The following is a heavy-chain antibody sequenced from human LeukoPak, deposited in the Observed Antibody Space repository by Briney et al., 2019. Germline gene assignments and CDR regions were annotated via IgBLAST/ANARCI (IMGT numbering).Heavy chain of an antibody. CDR2: ISSNGGST. CDR3: ARENLFTIFGVVYNWFDP. J-gene: IGHJ5*02. D-gene: IGHD3-3*01. CDR1: GFTFSSYA. Sequence: PGGSLRLSCAASGFTFSSYAMHWVRQAPGKGLEYVSAISSNGGSTYYANSVKGRFTISRDNSKNTLYLQMGSLRAEDMAVYYCARENLFTIFGVVYNWFDPWGQGTLVTVSS. V-gene: IGHV3-64*01.